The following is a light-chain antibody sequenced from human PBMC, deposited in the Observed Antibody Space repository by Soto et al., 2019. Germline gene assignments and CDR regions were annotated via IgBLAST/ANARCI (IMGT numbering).Light chain of an antibody. J-gene: IGKJ4*01. CDR3: QQYNSYSLT. Sequence: DIQMTQSPSTLSASVGDRVTITCRSSQSISSWLACYQQKPGKAPKLLIYDASSLETGVPLRFSGSETNTEFTLTINNLQPDDFATYHCQQYNSYSLTFGGGTKVEIK. CDR1: QSISSW. CDR2: DAS. V-gene: IGKV1-5*01.